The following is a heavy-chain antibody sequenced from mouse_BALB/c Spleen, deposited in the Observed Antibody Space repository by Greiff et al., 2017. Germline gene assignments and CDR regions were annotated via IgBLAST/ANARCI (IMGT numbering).Heavy chain of an antibody. V-gene: IGHV1-67*01. CDR2: ISTYYGNT. CDR1: GYTFTDYA. J-gene: IGHJ2*01. Sequence: SGPELVRPGVSVKISCKGSGYTFTDYAMHWVKQSHAKSLEWIGVISTYYGNTNYNQKFKGKATMTVDKSSSTAYMELARLTSEDSAIYYCARADGNYYFDYWGQGTTLTVSS. CDR3: ARADGNYYFDY. D-gene: IGHD2-1*01.